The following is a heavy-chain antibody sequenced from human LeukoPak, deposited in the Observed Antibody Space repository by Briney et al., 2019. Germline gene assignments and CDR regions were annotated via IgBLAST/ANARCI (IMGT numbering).Heavy chain of an antibody. J-gene: IGHJ4*02. Sequence: TETLSLTCTVSGGSISGSYWSWIRQPPGKGLEWIAYMYNSGSTNYNPSLKGRVTISIDTSKNQFSLKLSSLTAADTAIYYCARGIESYGDYGYWGQGILVTVSS. CDR2: MYNSGST. CDR1: GGSISGSY. V-gene: IGHV4-59*01. CDR3: ARGIESYGDYGY. D-gene: IGHD4-17*01.